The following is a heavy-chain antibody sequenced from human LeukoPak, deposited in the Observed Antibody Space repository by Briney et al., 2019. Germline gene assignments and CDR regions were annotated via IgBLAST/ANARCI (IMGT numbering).Heavy chain of an antibody. J-gene: IGHJ4*02. CDR2: ISYDGSNK. CDR3: ASNVDNTSFDC. Sequence: PGGTLRLSCAASGFTFSSYGMHWVRQAPGKGLEWVAVISYDGSNKYYADSVKGRFTISRDNSKNTLYLQMNSLRAEDTAVYYCASNVDNTSFDCWGQGTLVTVSS. D-gene: IGHD5-12*01. V-gene: IGHV3-30*03. CDR1: GFTFSSYG.